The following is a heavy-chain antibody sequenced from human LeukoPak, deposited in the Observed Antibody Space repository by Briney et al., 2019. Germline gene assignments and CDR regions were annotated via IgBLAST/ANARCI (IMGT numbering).Heavy chain of an antibody. V-gene: IGHV1-69*06. Sequence: SVKVSCKASGGTFSNSAINWVRQAPGQGLEWMGGIIPIFDTANYAQKFQGRVTITADKSTYTAYMELSSMRSEDTAMYYCARVRSSDWFDPWGQGTLVTVSS. D-gene: IGHD6-19*01. CDR3: ARVRSSDWFDP. J-gene: IGHJ5*02. CDR1: GGTFSNSA. CDR2: IIPIFDTA.